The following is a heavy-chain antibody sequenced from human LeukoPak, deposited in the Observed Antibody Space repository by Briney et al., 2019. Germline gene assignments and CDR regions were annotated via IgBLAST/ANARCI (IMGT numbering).Heavy chain of an antibody. CDR2: INSDGSST. CDR1: GFTFSGYW. CDR3: ARAEYSSSPDV. Sequence: GSLRLSCAASGFTFSGYWMHWVRQAPGKGLVWVSRINSDGSSTSYADSVKGRFTISRDNAKNTLYLQMNSLRAEDTAVYYCARAEYSSSPDVWGQGTTVTVSS. J-gene: IGHJ6*02. D-gene: IGHD6-6*01. V-gene: IGHV3-74*01.